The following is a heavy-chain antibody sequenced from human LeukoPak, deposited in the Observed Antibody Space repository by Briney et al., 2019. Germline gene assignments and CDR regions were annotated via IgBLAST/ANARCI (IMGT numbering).Heavy chain of an antibody. CDR1: GFTFDDYA. CDR2: ISWDSGSI. V-gene: IGHV3-9*01. J-gene: IGHJ4*02. D-gene: IGHD5-24*01. Sequence: GGSLRLSCAASGFTFDDYAMHWVRQAPGKGLEWVAGISWDSGSIGYADSVKGRFTISRDNAKNSLYLQMNSLRAEDTALYYCAKVDGYTSGPLAYWGQGTLVTVSS. CDR3: AKVDGYTSGPLAY.